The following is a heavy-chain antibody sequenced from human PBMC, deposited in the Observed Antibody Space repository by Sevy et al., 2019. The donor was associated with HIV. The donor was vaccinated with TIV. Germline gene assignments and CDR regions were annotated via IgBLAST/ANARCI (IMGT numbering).Heavy chain of an antibody. J-gene: IGHJ5*01. CDR1: GGSVSNSRHY. CDR3: ARQRQHSVPDAHAS. V-gene: IGHV4-39*01. CDR2: IYYTGDT. D-gene: IGHD2-2*01. Sequence: SETLSLTCSVSGGSVSNSRHYWAWIRQPPGKALEWIGNIYYTGDTHYKPSLKSRVTISVDTSKNQFSLKLTSVTASDTAFYYCARQRQHSVPDAHASWGQGTLVTDSS.